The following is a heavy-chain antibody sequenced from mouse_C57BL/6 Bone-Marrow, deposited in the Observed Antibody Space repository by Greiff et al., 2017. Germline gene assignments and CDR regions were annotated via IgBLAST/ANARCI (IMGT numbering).Heavy chain of an antibody. J-gene: IGHJ2*01. Sequence: VQLQQSGAELMKPGASVKLSCKASGYTFTDYWIEWVKQRPGHGLEWIGVIFPGSGSTNYNEKFKGKATLTADTSSNTAYMQLSSLTSEDSAIYCGAEGNPYYFAYWGQGTTLTVSS. CDR1: GYTFTDYW. CDR2: IFPGSGST. V-gene: IGHV1-9*01. D-gene: IGHD2-1*01. CDR3: AEGNPYYFAY.